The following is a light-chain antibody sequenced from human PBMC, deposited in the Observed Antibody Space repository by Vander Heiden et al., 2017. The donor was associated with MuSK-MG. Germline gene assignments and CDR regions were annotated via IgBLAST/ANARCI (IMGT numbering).Light chain of an antibody. Sequence: DIQMTQSPSSVSASVGDRVTITCRASQNINNGLAWYQQKPGKAPKLLIYAASSLQRGVPTRFSGTGSGTDFTLTISGLQPEDFATYYCQQANSVPPRITFGHGTKVDIK. CDR1: QNINNG. J-gene: IGKJ3*01. CDR2: AAS. CDR3: QQANSVPPRIT. V-gene: IGKV1D-12*01.